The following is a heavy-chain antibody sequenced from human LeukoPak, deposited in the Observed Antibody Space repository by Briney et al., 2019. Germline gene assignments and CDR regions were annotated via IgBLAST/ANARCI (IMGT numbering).Heavy chain of an antibody. CDR1: GYGFTSYW. CDR2: IDPSDSYT. D-gene: IGHD3-10*01. V-gene: IGHV5-10-1*01. Sequence: GESLKISCKGSGYGFTSYWISWVRQMPGKGLEWMGRIDPSDSYTNYSPSFQGHVTISADKSISTAYLQWSSLKASDTAMYYCARHLRRLLWFGEPRPFDYWGQGTLVTVSS. J-gene: IGHJ4*02. CDR3: ARHLRRLLWFGEPRPFDY.